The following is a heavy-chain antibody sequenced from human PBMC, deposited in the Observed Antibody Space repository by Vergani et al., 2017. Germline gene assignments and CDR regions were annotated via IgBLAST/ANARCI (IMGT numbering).Heavy chain of an antibody. CDR3: ATNRLGGYWYFDL. D-gene: IGHD1-14*01. Sequence: QVQLQESGPGLVKPSETLSLTCTVSGGSISSSSYYWGWIRQPPGKGLEWIGSIYYSGSTYYNPSLKSRVTISVDTSKNQFSLKLSSVTAADTAVYYCATNRLGGYWYFDLWGRGTLVTVSS. CDR2: IYYSGST. V-gene: IGHV4-39*01. J-gene: IGHJ2*01. CDR1: GGSISSSSYY.